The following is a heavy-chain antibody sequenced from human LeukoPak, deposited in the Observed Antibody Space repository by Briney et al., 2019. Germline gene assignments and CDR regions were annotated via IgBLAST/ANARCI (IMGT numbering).Heavy chain of an antibody. V-gene: IGHV3-66*01. CDR1: GFLVSTNY. D-gene: IGHD6-6*01. J-gene: IGHJ5*02. CDR2: FYSGGDT. Sequence: GGSLRLSCAASGFLVSTNYMSWVRQAPGKGPECVSVFYSGGDTYYADSVKGRFTISRDSSKDMVSLQMNSLRAEDTAVYYCTSGGEYRTSSGYGHDRWGQGTLVTVSS. CDR3: TSGGEYRTSSGYGHDR.